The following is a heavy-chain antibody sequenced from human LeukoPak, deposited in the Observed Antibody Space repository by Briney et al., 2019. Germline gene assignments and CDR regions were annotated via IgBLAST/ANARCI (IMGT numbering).Heavy chain of an antibody. CDR1: GYSFTTYW. CDR3: VRQRGASGTINHFDP. J-gene: IGHJ5*02. CDR2: IYPDDSDT. D-gene: IGHD3-10*01. Sequence: GESLKISCETSGYSFTTYWIGWVRQMPGTGLEWVGAIYPDDSDTRYSPSFQGQVVISADRSIRTAYLQWNTLKTSDTAMYYCVRQRGASGTINHFDPWGQGTLVTVSS. V-gene: IGHV5-51*01.